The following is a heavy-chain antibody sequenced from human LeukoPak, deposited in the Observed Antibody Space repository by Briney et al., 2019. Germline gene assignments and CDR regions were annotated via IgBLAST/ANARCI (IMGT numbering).Heavy chain of an antibody. D-gene: IGHD6-19*01. V-gene: IGHV3-21*04. CDR3: AKRLAMTGTYHFDY. CDR2: ISSSSSYI. J-gene: IGHJ4*02. CDR1: GFTFSSYS. Sequence: PGGSLRLSCAASGFTFSSYSMNWVRQAPGKGLEWVSSISSSSSYIYYADSVKGRFTISRDNAKNSLYLQMSSLRAEDTAVYYCAKRLAMTGTYHFDYWGQGTLVTVSS.